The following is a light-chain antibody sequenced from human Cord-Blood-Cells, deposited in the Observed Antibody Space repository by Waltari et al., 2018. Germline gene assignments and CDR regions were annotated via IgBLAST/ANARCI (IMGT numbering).Light chain of an antibody. CDR2: AAS. CDR1: QGISSY. Sequence: DIQLTQSPSFLSASVGDRRXITCRASQGISSYFTWYQPKPGKAPKLLIYAASTLQSGVPSRFSGSGSGTEFTLTISSLQPEDFATYYCQQLNSYXRTFGQGTKVEIK. J-gene: IGKJ1*01. V-gene: IGKV1-9*01. CDR3: QQLNSYXRT.